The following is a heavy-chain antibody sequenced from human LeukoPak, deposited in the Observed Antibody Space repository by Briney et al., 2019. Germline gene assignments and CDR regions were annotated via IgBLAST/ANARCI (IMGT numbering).Heavy chain of an antibody. V-gene: IGHV1-18*01. CDR3: ARKDGYSYGLPFDY. CDR2: ISVHSGNT. CDR1: GFTFTSYG. D-gene: IGHD5-18*01. Sequence: ASVKVSCKASGFTFTSYGISWVRQAPGQGLEWMGWISVHSGNTNYTKKFQGRVTMTTDTSTNTAYMELRSLRSDDTAVYYCARKDGYSYGLPFDYWGQGTLVTASS. J-gene: IGHJ4*02.